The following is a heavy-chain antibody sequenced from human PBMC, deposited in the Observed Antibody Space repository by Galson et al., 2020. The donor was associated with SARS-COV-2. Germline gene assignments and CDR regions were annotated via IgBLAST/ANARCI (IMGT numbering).Heavy chain of an antibody. V-gene: IGHV4-39*01. CDR2: GST. Sequence: ETSETLSLTCTVSGGSISRSSYYWGWIRQPPGKGLEWIGGSTYYNPSLQTRVTISVDTSKNQFSLKLRSVTAADTAVYYCARGALYCSSTSRLHFDYWGQGTLVTVSS. J-gene: IGHJ4*02. CDR1: GGSISRSSYY. D-gene: IGHD2-2*01. CDR3: ARGALYCSSTSRLHFDY.